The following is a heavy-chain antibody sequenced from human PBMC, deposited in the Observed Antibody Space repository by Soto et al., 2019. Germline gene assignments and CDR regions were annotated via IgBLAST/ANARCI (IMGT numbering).Heavy chain of an antibody. CDR3: ARVGDTAMSNFDY. Sequence: SETLSLTCTVSGGSISSVYYYWSWIRQPPGKGLEWIGYIYYSGSTYYNPSLKSRVTISVDTSKNQFSLKLSSVTAADTAVYYCARVGDTAMSNFDYWGQGTLVTVSS. D-gene: IGHD5-18*01. CDR2: IYYSGST. CDR1: GGSISSVYYY. J-gene: IGHJ4*02. V-gene: IGHV4-30-4*01.